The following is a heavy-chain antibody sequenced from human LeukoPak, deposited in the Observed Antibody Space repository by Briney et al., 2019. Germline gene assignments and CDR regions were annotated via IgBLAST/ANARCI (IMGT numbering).Heavy chain of an antibody. D-gene: IGHD1-7*01. J-gene: IGHJ6*02. Sequence: ASVKVSCKASGYTFTSYYMHWVRQAPGQGLEWMGIINPSGGSTSYAQKFQGRVTMTRDTSTSTVYMELSSLRSEDTAVYYCAREELSYRYYYYGMDVWGQETTVTVSS. CDR1: GYTFTSYY. V-gene: IGHV1-46*01. CDR2: INPSGGST. CDR3: AREELSYRYYYYGMDV.